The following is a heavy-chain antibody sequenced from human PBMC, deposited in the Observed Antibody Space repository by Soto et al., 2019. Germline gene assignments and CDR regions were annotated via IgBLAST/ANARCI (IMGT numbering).Heavy chain of an antibody. D-gene: IGHD1-26*01. J-gene: IGHJ5*01. CDR3: AKSGRSGSLFRSSWWFDT. CDR1: GGSISSQY. CDR2: IYSSGST. Sequence: SETLSLTCTVSGGSISSQYWSWTRQPPGKGLEWIGYIYSSGSTYYNPSLKSRVTISVDTSKNQFSLRLSSVTAADTAVYYCAKSGRSGSLFRSSWWFDTWGHGTLVTVSS. V-gene: IGHV4-59*11.